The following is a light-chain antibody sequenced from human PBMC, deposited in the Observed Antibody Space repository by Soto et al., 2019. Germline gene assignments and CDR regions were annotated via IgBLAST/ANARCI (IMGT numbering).Light chain of an antibody. V-gene: IGKV3-11*01. Sequence: EIVLTQSPATLSLSPGERATLSCRASQSVSSYLAWYQQKPGQAPRLLIYDASNRATGIPARFSGSGSGTDFTLTIISLEPEDFAVYYCQQRSNWPPWTFGQGTTVDIK. CDR1: QSVSSY. CDR3: QQRSNWPPWT. CDR2: DAS. J-gene: IGKJ1*01.